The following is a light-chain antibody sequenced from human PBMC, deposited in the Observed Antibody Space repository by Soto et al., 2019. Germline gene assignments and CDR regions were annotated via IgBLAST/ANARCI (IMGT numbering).Light chain of an antibody. J-gene: IGKJ3*01. CDR1: QSITNSY. CDR2: GAS. CDR3: QQYGSSRFT. V-gene: IGKV3-20*01. Sequence: EIVVTQSPGTLALSPGERATLSCRASQSITNSYLAWYQQKPGQAPRLLVYGASSRATGIPDRFSGSGSGTDFTLTISRLEPEDFVVYYCQQYGSSRFTFGPGTKVDIK.